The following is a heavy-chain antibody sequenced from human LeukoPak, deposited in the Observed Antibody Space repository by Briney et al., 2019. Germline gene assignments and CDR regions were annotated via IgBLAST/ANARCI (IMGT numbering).Heavy chain of an antibody. V-gene: IGHV1-2*02. CDR2: INPNSGGT. CDR3: ARDRIAVAGTPFTNWFDP. CDR1: GYTFTGYY. J-gene: IGHJ5*02. D-gene: IGHD6-19*01. Sequence: ASVKVSCKASGYTFTGYYMHWVRQAPGQGLEWMGWINPNSGGTNYAQKFQGRVTMTRDTSISTAYMELSRLRSDDTAVYYCARDRIAVAGTPFTNWFDPWGQGTLVTVSS.